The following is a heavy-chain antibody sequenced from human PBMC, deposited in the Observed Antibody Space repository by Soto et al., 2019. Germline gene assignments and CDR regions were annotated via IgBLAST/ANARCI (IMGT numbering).Heavy chain of an antibody. J-gene: IGHJ6*03. CDR2: IKSNTDGGTT. Sequence: EVQLVESGGGLVKPGGSLRLSCEASGFAFNTAWMTWVRQAPGKGLECIGRIKSNTDGGTTDYIAPVKGRFTISRDDSENTLYLQMNSLKTDDTAVYYCTTGGGDYEGGHYYYMDVWGKGTTVTVSS. D-gene: IGHD4-17*01. V-gene: IGHV3-15*01. CDR1: GFAFNTAW. CDR3: TTGGGDYEGGHYYYMDV.